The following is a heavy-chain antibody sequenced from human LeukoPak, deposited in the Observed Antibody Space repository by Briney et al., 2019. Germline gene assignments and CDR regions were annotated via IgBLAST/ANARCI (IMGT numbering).Heavy chain of an antibody. Sequence: KPGGSLRLSCAASGFTFSSYSMNWVRQAPGKGLEWVSSISSSSSYIYYADSVKGRFTISRDNAKNSLYLQMNSLRAEDTAVYYCASGRDGYNFAFDIWGQGTMVTVSS. CDR1: GFTFSSYS. J-gene: IGHJ3*02. V-gene: IGHV3-21*01. D-gene: IGHD5-24*01. CDR2: ISSSSSYI. CDR3: ASGRDGYNFAFDI.